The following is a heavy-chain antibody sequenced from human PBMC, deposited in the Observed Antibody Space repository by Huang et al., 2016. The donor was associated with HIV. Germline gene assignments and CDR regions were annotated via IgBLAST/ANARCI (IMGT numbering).Heavy chain of an antibody. Sequence: QLQLQESGPGLVKPSETLSLTCTVSGGSIRSDNYYWGWIRQPQGKGLAWIGSISYSGSTYYNPSLKSRVTITVDTSKNQFSLKMRSVTAADTAVYYCARLPGSITMIRGVITDPYWGQGTLVTVSS. CDR1: GGSIRSDNYY. CDR3: ARLPGSITMIRGVITDPY. J-gene: IGHJ4*02. CDR2: ISYSGST. D-gene: IGHD3-10*01. V-gene: IGHV4-39*01.